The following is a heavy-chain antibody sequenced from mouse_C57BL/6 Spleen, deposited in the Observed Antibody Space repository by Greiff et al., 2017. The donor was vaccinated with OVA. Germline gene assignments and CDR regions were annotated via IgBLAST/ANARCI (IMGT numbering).Heavy chain of an antibody. Sequence: EVKLQESGPGLVKPSQSLSLTCSVTGYSITSGYYWNWIRQFPGNKLEWMGYISYDGSNYYNPSLKNRSCIARYKTKNQFYLKLKTVTTEDTATDDRASKVDYYGRRGADWGKGTLVTVSA. CDR3: ASKVDYYGRRGAD. V-gene: IGHV3-6*01. D-gene: IGHD1-1*01. CDR1: GYSITSGYY. J-gene: IGHJ3*01. CDR2: ISYDGSN.